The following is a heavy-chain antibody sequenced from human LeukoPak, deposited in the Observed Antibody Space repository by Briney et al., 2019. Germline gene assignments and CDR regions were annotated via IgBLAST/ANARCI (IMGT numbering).Heavy chain of an antibody. CDR2: IYYSGST. CDR3: ARTSYGDYVHWFDP. Sequence: KPSEALSLTCTVSGGSISSYYWSWIRQPPGKGLEWIGCIYYSGSTNYNPSLKSRVTISVDTSKNQFSLKLSSVTAADTAVYYCARTSYGDYVHWFDPWGQGTLVTVSS. D-gene: IGHD4-17*01. CDR1: GGSISSYY. V-gene: IGHV4-59*01. J-gene: IGHJ5*02.